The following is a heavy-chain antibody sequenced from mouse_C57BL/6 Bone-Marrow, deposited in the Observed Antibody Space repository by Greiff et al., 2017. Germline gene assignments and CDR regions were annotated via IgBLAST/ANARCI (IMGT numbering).Heavy chain of an antibody. V-gene: IGHV5-6*01. CDR3: ARDSYFYD. Sequence: EVKLVESGGDLVKPGGSLKLSCAASGFTFSSYGMSWVRQTPDKRLEWVATISSGGSYTYYPDSVKGRFTISRDNAKNTLYLQMSSLKSEDTAMYYCARDSYFYDWGEGTTLTVSS. CDR2: ISSGGSYT. CDR1: GFTFSSYG. J-gene: IGHJ2*01.